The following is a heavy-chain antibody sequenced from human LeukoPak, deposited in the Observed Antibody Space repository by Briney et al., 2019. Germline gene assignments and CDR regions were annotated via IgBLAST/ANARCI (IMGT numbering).Heavy chain of an antibody. CDR2: IWHGGTT. J-gene: IGHJ4*02. CDR1: GYSISSGYY. V-gene: IGHV4-38-2*02. CDR3: ARDLAAAGTDY. D-gene: IGHD6-13*01. Sequence: SETLSLTCAVSGYSISSGYYWGWIRQPPGKGLEWIGSIWHGGTTYYNPSLKSRVTMSVDTSKNQFSLKLSSVTAADTAVYYCARDLAAAGTDYWGQGTLVTVSS.